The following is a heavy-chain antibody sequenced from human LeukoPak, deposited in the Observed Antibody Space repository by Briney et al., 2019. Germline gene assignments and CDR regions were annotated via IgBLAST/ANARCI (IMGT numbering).Heavy chain of an antibody. CDR2: ISYDGSNK. CDR3: ARGMIADPYFDY. CDR1: GFTFSDFA. D-gene: IGHD3-22*01. J-gene: IGHJ4*02. V-gene: IGHV3-30*03. Sequence: GGSLRPSCAASGFTFSDFAMSWVRQAPGKGLEWVAVISYDGSNKYYADSVKGRFTISRDNSKNTLYLQMNSLRAEDTAVYYCARGMIADPYFDYWGQGTLVTVSS.